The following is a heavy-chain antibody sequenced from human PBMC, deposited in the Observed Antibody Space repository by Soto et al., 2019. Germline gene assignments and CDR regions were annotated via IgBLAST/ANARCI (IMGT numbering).Heavy chain of an antibody. J-gene: IGHJ4*02. D-gene: IGHD2-2*01. Sequence: SETLSLTCAVSGYSISTGFNWAWIRQPPGKGLEWIGSIYHSGSTYYNLSLKSRVTISSDASKNQISLKLSSVTAADTALYYCARAWGTGFYQLDSWGQGTLVTVSS. CDR2: IYHSGST. V-gene: IGHV4-38-2*01. CDR3: ARAWGTGFYQLDS. CDR1: GYSISTGFN.